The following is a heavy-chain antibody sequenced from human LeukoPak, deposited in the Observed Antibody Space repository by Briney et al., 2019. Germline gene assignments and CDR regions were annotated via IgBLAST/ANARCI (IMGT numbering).Heavy chain of an antibody. CDR1: GGAFSSYA. Sequence: VASVKVSCKASGGAFSSYAISWVRQAPGQGLEWMGGIIPIFGTANYAQKFQGRVTITADESTSTAYMELSSLRSEDTAVYYCARGACSSTSCYFHGWFDPWGQGTLVTVSS. V-gene: IGHV1-69*13. D-gene: IGHD2-2*01. CDR3: ARGACSSTSCYFHGWFDP. CDR2: IIPIFGTA. J-gene: IGHJ5*02.